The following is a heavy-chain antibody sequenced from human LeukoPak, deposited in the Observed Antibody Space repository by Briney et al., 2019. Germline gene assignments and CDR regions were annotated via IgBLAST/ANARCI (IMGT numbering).Heavy chain of an antibody. CDR2: ISASGSYI. Sequence: GGSLRLSCAASGFIFDTYRMNWVRQAPGKGLEWVSSISASGSYIYYADSLKGRLTMSRDNTKNSLYLQMNSLRAEDTAVYYCARWRANYYFDYWGRGTLVTVSS. J-gene: IGHJ4*02. CDR1: GFIFDTYR. V-gene: IGHV3-21*01. CDR3: ARWRANYYFDY.